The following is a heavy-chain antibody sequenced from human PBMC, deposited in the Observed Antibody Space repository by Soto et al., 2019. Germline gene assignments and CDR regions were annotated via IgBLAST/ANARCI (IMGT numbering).Heavy chain of an antibody. CDR1: GFTFSTYA. V-gene: IGHV3-30-3*01. D-gene: IGHD6-13*01. CDR2: TSYDGSNK. J-gene: IGHJ4*02. Sequence: PGGSLRLSCAASGFTFSTYAMHWVRKAPGKGLEWVAVTSYDGSNKYDAGSVKGLFTISRDNSKNTVYLQMNSLRPEDTAVYFCARDEALAGNGKVDYWGQGTLVTVSS. CDR3: ARDEALAGNGKVDY.